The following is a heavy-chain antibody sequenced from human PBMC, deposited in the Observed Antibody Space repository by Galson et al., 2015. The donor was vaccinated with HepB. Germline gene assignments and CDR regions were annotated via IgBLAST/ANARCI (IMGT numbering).Heavy chain of an antibody. CDR2: IYSGGST. J-gene: IGHJ3*02. Sequence: SLRLSCAASGFTVSSNYMSWVRQAPGKGLEWVSVIYSGGSTYYADSMKGRFTISRDNSKNTLYLQMNSLRAEDTAVYYCARETTVTGGAFDIWGQGTMVTVSS. CDR3: ARETTVTGGAFDI. V-gene: IGHV3-66*01. D-gene: IGHD4-17*01. CDR1: GFTVSSNY.